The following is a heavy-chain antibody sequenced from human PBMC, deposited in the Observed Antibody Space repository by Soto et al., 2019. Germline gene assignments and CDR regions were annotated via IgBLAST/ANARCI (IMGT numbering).Heavy chain of an antibody. CDR3: ARARASGADSKEIDY. D-gene: IGHD6-19*01. CDR1: GGSISSSNW. Sequence: SETLSLTCAVSGGSISSSNWWSLVRQPPGKGLEWIGEIYHSGSTNYNPSLKSRVTLSVDKSKNQFSLKLSSVTAADTAVYYCARARASGADSKEIDYWGQGTLVTVSS. J-gene: IGHJ4*02. V-gene: IGHV4-4*02. CDR2: IYHSGST.